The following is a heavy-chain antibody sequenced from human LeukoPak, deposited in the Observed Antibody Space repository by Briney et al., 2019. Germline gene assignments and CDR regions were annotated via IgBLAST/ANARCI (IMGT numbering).Heavy chain of an antibody. J-gene: IGHJ6*03. V-gene: IGHV4-59*01. CDR2: IYYSGST. CDR3: ARDWGVGGRPGYMDV. Sequence: KPSETLSLTCTVSGGSISSYYWSWIRQPPGKGLEWIGYIYYSGSTNYNPSLKSRVTISVDTSKNQVSLKLSSVTAADTAVYFCARDWGVGGRPGYMDVWGKGTTVTVSS. CDR1: GGSISSYY. D-gene: IGHD6-6*01.